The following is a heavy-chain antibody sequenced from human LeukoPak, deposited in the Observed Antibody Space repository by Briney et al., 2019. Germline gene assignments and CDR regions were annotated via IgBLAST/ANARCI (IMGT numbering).Heavy chain of an antibody. V-gene: IGHV3-23*01. CDR1: GFTFSSYA. Sequence: PGGSLRLSSAATGFTFSSYAMSWVRQAPARGLEWVSSLRGDGETFYGDSVKGRFTLSRDESRNTVYLQMYNLRVEDTAVYFCAKASWVSSADAVLWGQGTVVTVSS. CDR3: AKASWVSSADAVL. J-gene: IGHJ4*02. D-gene: IGHD3-3*01. CDR2: LRGDGET.